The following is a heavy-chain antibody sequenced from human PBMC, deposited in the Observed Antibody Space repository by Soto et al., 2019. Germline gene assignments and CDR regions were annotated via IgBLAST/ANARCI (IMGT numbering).Heavy chain of an antibody. Sequence: SETLSLTCTVSGDSISTFYWVWIRQPPGKGLEWIGYVYYTGSTNYNPSLKSRVTISVDRSKNHFSLKLTSANAADTAVYYCARGRTVRNYGDDSSDYFYFFDYWGQGTQVTVSS. J-gene: IGHJ4*02. CDR2: VYYTGST. D-gene: IGHD3-22*01. CDR3: ARGRTVRNYGDDSSDYFYFFDY. CDR1: GDSISTFY. V-gene: IGHV4-59*01.